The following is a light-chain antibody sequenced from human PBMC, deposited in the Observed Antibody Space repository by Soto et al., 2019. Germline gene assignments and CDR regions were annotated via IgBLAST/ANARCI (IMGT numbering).Light chain of an antibody. CDR2: GAS. Sequence: EIVMTQSPATLSVSPGERVTLSCRASQSVSSSLAWYQQKPGQAPRLLIYGASTRATGIPARFSGSGSGTASPLTVRSLQSEDFAVYYCQQYNSWPPFTFGPGTNVDIK. J-gene: IGKJ3*01. CDR1: QSVSSS. V-gene: IGKV3-15*01. CDR3: QQYNSWPPFT.